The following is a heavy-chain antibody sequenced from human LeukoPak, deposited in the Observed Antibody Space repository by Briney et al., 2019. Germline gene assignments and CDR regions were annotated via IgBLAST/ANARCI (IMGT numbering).Heavy chain of an antibody. J-gene: IGHJ3*01. CDR3: AKDLSPGSGYSDAFDF. CDR2: ISGSGGST. CDR1: GFTFSSYA. Sequence: GGSLRLSCAASGFTFSSYAMNWVRQAPGKGLEWVSVISGSGGSTYYADSVKGRITISRDNSKNTLYLQMNSLRAEDTAVYYCAKDLSPGSGYSDAFDFWGQGTMVTVSS. D-gene: IGHD3-22*01. V-gene: IGHV3-23*01.